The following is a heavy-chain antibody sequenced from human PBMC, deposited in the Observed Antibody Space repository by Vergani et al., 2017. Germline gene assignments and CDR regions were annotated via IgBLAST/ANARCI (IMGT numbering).Heavy chain of an antibody. J-gene: IGHJ4*02. CDR2: SYTSEST. V-gene: IGHV4-4*07. CDR1: GGSISPYY. CDR3: ASEYSSSVGFLAY. Sequence: QVQLQESGPGLVKRSETLSLTCIVSGGSISPYYWSWIRQPAGKELEWFVRSYTSESTNYNPSLKRRVTMSVDTSKSQFSLKLGSVTAAGTAVYYCASEYSSSVGFLAYWGQGTLVTVSS. D-gene: IGHD6-6*01.